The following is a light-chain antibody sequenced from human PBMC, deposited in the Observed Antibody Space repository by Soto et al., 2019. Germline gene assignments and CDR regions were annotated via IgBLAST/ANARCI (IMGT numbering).Light chain of an antibody. V-gene: IGKV3-20*01. CDR3: QQYGSSPPVT. J-gene: IGKJ5*01. CDR1: QSVSSSY. Sequence: TQSPSTLSASVGDRVTITCRASQSVSSSYLAWYQQKPGQAPRLLIYGASGRATGIPDRFSGSGSGTDFTLTISRLEPEDFAVYYCQQYGSSPPVTFGQGTRLEIK. CDR2: GAS.